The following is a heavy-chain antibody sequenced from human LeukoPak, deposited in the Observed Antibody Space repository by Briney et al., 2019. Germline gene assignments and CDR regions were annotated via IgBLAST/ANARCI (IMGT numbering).Heavy chain of an antibody. J-gene: IGHJ4*02. CDR2: IVVGSGNT. CDR3: AADPSYSGSPWARQVRVFVDY. CDR1: GFTFTSSA. V-gene: IGHV1-58*01. D-gene: IGHD1-26*01. Sequence: ASVKVSSKASGFTFTSSAVQWVRQARGQRLEWIGWIVVGSGNTNYAQKFQERVTITRDMSTSTAYMELSSLRSEDTAVYYCAADPSYSGSPWARQVRVFVDYWGQGTLVTVSS.